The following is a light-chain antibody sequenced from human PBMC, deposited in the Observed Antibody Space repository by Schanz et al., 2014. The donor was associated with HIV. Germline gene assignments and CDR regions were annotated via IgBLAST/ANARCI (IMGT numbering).Light chain of an antibody. Sequence: QSALTQPASVSGSPGQSITISCTGTSSDVGADNSVSWYQQHPGKAPKLMIYEVTKRPSGVPNRFFGSKSGNTASLTVSGLQAEDEADYFCATWDISRNGPVFGGGTKLTVL. CDR2: EVT. CDR3: ATWDISRNGPV. CDR1: SSDVGADNS. V-gene: IGLV2-14*03. J-gene: IGLJ2*01.